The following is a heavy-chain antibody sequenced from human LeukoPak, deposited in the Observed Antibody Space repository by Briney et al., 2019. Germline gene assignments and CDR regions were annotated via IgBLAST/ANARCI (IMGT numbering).Heavy chain of an antibody. Sequence: SETLSLTCTVSGGSISSSSYYWRWIRQPPGKGLEWIGSIYYSGSTYYNPSLKSRVTISVDTSKNPFSLTLSSVTAADTPVYSFARHALVAAMVESYAMDVWGPGTPATASS. J-gene: IGHJ6*02. D-gene: IGHD5-18*01. CDR3: ARHALVAAMVESYAMDV. CDR2: IYYSGST. V-gene: IGHV4-39*01. CDR1: GGSISSSSYY.